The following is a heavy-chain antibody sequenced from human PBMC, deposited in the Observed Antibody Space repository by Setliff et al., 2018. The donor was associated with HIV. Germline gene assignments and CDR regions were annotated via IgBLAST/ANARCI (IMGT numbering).Heavy chain of an antibody. CDR1: GFTVSSNY. J-gene: IGHJ5*02. Sequence: GGSLRLSCAASGFTVSSNYMSWVRQAPGKGLEWVSAISGSGGSTHYADSVKGRFTISRDNVKNTLYLQMNSLRAEDTAVYYCAKQTVSSSWSNWFDPWGQGTLVTVSS. V-gene: IGHV3-23*01. CDR3: AKQTVSSSWSNWFDP. D-gene: IGHD6-13*01. CDR2: ISGSGGST.